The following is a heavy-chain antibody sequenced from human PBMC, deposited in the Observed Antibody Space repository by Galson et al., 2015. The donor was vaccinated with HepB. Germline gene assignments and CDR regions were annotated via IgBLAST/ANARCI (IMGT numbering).Heavy chain of an antibody. V-gene: IGHV3-74*01. CDR1: GVTLSRYW. CDR3: AKDHGGPNDY. D-gene: IGHD5-24*01. J-gene: IGHJ4*02. Sequence: SLRLSCAASGVTLSRYWVHWVRQVPGKGLVGVARINEDGSSRAYADSVRGRFTISRDNAKNMLYLEMNSLRAEDTAVYYCAKDHGGPNDYWGQGTLVTVSS. CDR2: INEDGSSR.